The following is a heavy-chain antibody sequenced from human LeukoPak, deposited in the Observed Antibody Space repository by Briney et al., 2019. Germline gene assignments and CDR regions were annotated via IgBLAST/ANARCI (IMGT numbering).Heavy chain of an antibody. CDR2: IYYSGST. Sequence: SETLSLTCTVSGGSISSSSYYWGWICQPPGKGLEWIGSIYYSGSTYYNPSLKSRVTISVDTSKNQFSLKLSSVTAADTAVYYCAGDIAVAGTSVSGWGQGTLVTVSS. D-gene: IGHD6-19*01. CDR1: GGSISSSSYY. J-gene: IGHJ4*02. CDR3: AGDIAVAGTSVSG. V-gene: IGHV4-39*01.